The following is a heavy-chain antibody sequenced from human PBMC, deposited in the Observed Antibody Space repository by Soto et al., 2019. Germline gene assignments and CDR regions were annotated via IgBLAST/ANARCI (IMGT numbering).Heavy chain of an antibody. CDR1: GGSISSYY. V-gene: IGHV4-59*01. CDR3: ARSWGYYFDY. D-gene: IGHD3-16*01. Sequence: QVQLQESGPGLVKPSETLSLTCTVSGGSISSYYWSWIRQPPGKGLEWIGYIYYSGSTNYNPSLKSRRTISVDTSKNQFSLKLSSVTAADTAVYYCARSWGYYFDYWGQGTLVTVSS. J-gene: IGHJ4*02. CDR2: IYYSGST.